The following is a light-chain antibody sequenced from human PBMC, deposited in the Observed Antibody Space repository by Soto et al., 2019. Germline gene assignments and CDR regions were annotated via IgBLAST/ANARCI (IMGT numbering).Light chain of an antibody. CDR3: QQYNNWPIT. Sequence: ELWMAQSPATLSVSPGARATLSCRASQTVLSNLAWYQQKPGQAPRLLIYGASTRATGIPARFSGSGSGTEFTLTISSLQSEDFAVYYCQQYNNWPITFGQGARPEIK. CDR1: QTVLSN. J-gene: IGKJ5*01. CDR2: GAS. V-gene: IGKV3-15*01.